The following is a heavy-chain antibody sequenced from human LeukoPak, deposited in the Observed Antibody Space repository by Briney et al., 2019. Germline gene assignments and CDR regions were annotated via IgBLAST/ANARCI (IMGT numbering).Heavy chain of an antibody. J-gene: IGHJ3*02. Sequence: GGSLRLSCSASGFTFSSYAMHWVRQAPGKGLEYVSDISFNGGSTDYADSVKGRFTISRDNSKNTVYLQMSSLRAEDTAVYYCVKESRVVRGVIMDAFDMWGQGTMVTVSS. CDR1: GFTFSSYA. CDR3: VKESRVVRGVIMDAFDM. V-gene: IGHV3-64D*06. CDR2: ISFNGGST. D-gene: IGHD3-10*01.